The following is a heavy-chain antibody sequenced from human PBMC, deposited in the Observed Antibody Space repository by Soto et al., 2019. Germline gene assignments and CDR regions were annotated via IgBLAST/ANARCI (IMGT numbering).Heavy chain of an antibody. CDR3: ARGLAVRGSYCLDV. CDR1: GASISSGGSS. CDR2: IYHSGIT. V-gene: IGHV4-30-2*01. D-gene: IGHD3-10*01. J-gene: IGHJ6*02. Sequence: QLQLQESGSGLVKPSQTLSLTCAVSGASISSGGSSWSWIRQAPGTGLEWIGYIYHSGITNYNPSLKSRVTISVDKSQNQFSLSLSFVTAADTAVYYCARGLAVRGSYCLDVWGQGTTVTVSS.